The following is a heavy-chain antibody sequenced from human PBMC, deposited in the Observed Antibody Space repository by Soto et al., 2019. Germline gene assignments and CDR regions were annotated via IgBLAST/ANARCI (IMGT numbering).Heavy chain of an antibody. CDR2: IYHSGST. CDR3: ARDQLEGNWFDP. D-gene: IGHD1-1*01. Sequence: QLQLQESGSGLVRPSQTLSLTCAVSGGSISSGGYSWNWIRQPPGEGLEWIRYIYHSGSTLYNPSLKSRVTISVDKSKIQFSLKLSSVTAADTAVYYCARDQLEGNWFDPWGQGTLVTVSS. J-gene: IGHJ5*02. V-gene: IGHV4-30-2*01. CDR1: GGSISSGGYS.